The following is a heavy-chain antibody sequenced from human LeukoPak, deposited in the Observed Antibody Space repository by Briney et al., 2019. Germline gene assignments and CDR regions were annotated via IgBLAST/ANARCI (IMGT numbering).Heavy chain of an antibody. Sequence: GGSLRLSCAASGFTFSSYSMNWVRQAPGKGLEWVGSISSSSSYIYYADSVKGRFTISRDNAKNSLYLQMNSLRAEDTAVYYCPRVTRNYSDSSGYYPENWFDPWGQGTLVTVSS. CDR2: ISSSSSYI. D-gene: IGHD3-22*01. J-gene: IGHJ5*02. V-gene: IGHV3-21*01. CDR3: PRVTRNYSDSSGYYPENWFDP. CDR1: GFTFSSYS.